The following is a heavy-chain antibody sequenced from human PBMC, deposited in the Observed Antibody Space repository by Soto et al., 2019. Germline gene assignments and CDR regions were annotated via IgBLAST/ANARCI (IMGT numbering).Heavy chain of an antibody. Sequence: SETLSLTCTVSGVSISSVSISSNYWSWIRQSPGKGLEWIASVQHSGSTSYHPSLKSRVTIAVDTSKNQFSLMLRSVTAADTAVYFCARIPYSSASFDYWGQGNLVT. D-gene: IGHD6-19*01. J-gene: IGHJ4*02. V-gene: IGHV4-61*01. CDR3: ARIPYSSASFDY. CDR2: VQHSGST. CDR1: GVSISSVSISSNY.